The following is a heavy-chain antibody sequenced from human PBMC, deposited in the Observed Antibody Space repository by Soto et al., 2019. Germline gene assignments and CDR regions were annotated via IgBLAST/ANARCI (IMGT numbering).Heavy chain of an antibody. CDR1: GYTFTSYD. D-gene: IGHD6-13*01. CDR3: AKSIAAAGTGGTLAPAFDP. J-gene: IGHJ5*02. V-gene: IGHV1-8*01. CDR2: MNPNSGNT. Sequence: QVQLVQSGAEVKKPGASAKVSCKASGYTFTSYDINWVRQATGQGLEWMGWMNPNSGNTGYAQKFQGRVTMTRNTSISTAYMELSSLRSEDTAVYYCAKSIAAAGTGGTLAPAFDPWGQGTLVTVSS.